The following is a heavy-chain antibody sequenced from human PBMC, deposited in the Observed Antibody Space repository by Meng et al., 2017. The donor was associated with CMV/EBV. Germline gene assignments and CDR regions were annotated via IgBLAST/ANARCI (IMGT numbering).Heavy chain of an antibody. CDR3: ARSYSGYDYWFDP. CDR1: GYTFTGYY. CDR2: INPNSGGT. V-gene: IGHV1-2*02. D-gene: IGHD5-12*01. J-gene: IGHJ5*02. Sequence: ASVKVSCKASGYTFTGYYMLWVRQAPGQGLEWMGWINPNSGGTNYAQKFQGRVTMTRDTSISTAYMELSRLRSDDTAVYYCARSYSGYDYWFDPWGQGTLVTVSS.